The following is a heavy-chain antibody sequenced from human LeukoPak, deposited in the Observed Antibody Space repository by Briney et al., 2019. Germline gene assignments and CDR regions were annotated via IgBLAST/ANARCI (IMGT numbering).Heavy chain of an antibody. CDR3: ARLKVGVTKWIDP. Sequence: PSETLSLTCTVSGGSISSSSYYWGWIRQPPGKGLEWIASIYHGGNIYYNASLKSRVTMSVDTSKNQFSLNLSFVTAADTAAYYCARLKVGVTKWIDPWGQGTLVTVSS. J-gene: IGHJ5*02. V-gene: IGHV4-39*07. D-gene: IGHD1-26*01. CDR1: GGSISSSSYY. CDR2: IYHGGNI.